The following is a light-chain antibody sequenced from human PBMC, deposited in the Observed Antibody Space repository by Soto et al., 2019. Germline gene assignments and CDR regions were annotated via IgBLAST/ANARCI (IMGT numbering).Light chain of an antibody. Sequence: DIQMTQSPPSLSAGVGDRVTITCRASQSVSMYLHWYQHKPGKDPKLLIYAASILQSGVPSRFSGSGSGTDFTLTISSLQPEDFATYFCQQSYSKYSFGQGTTLDIK. CDR2: AAS. J-gene: IGKJ2*01. CDR3: QQSYSKYS. V-gene: IGKV1-39*01. CDR1: QSVSMY.